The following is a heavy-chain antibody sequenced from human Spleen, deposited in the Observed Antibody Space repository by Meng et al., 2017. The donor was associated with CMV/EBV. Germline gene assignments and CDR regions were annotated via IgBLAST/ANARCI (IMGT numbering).Heavy chain of an antibody. CDR3: ARGREGMMFPNGYYFDY. V-gene: IGHV4-31*03. J-gene: IGHJ4*01. Sequence: SETLSLTCSVSGDSMNRGRYYWTWIRQHPGKGLEWIGYIYDSRSISYNPSLLSRVTLSIDTSKNQFSLRLTSVAAADTAVYYCARGREGMMFPNGYYFDYWGHGTLVTVSS. D-gene: IGHD3-10*02. CDR1: GDSMNRGRYY. CDR2: IYDSRSI.